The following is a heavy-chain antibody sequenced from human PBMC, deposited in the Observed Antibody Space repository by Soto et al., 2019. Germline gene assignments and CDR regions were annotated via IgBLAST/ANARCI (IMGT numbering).Heavy chain of an antibody. Sequence: EVQLLESGGGLIQPGGSLRLSCVASGFSFNSYAMNWVRQAPGEGLEWVAGITDTGNTLYIDSVKGRFTISRDNSKKTLYLQMKNLRAEDTAIYYCAKDHCAFTNCIAGFDYWGQGTLVTVSS. J-gene: IGHJ4*02. CDR2: ITDTGNT. CDR3: AKDHCAFTNCIAGFDY. CDR1: GFSFNSYA. D-gene: IGHD6-13*01. V-gene: IGHV3-23*01.